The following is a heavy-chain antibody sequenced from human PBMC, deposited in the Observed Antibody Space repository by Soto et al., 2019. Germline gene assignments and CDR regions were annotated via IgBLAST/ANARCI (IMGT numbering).Heavy chain of an antibody. CDR2: VNWNGGST. D-gene: IGHD1-26*01. CDR3: VRGASLNFDY. Sequence: EVQLVESGGGVLRPGGSLRLSCAASGFTFDDYGMSWARQAPGMGLEWVSGVNWNGGSTGYADSGKGRFTISRDNAKNSMYLQMNSLRAEDTAFYYCVRGASLNFDYWGQGTLVTVSS. CDR1: GFTFDDYG. J-gene: IGHJ4*02. V-gene: IGHV3-20*04.